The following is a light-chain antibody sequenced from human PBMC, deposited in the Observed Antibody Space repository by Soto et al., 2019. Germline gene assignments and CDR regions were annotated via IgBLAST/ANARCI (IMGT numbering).Light chain of an antibody. CDR1: PGIYSL. J-gene: IGKJ4*01. Sequence: IPMTQSPSSLCASXGDTVTINSRPSPGIYSLLAWYQQKPGTAPELXXYSTSTLQHVGPSRFSGSGFVTDFTRSISSLQPEDSASYFGQQTDDFPLTFGGGTKVDIK. V-gene: IGKV1D-12*01. CDR3: QQTDDFPLT. CDR2: STS.